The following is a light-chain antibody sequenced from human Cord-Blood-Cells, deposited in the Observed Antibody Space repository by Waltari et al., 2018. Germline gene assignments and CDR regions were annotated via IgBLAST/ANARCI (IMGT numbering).Light chain of an antibody. CDR1: SSDVGGYNY. J-gene: IGLJ1*01. V-gene: IGLV2-8*01. CDR2: EVS. Sequence: QSALTQPPSASGSPGQSVTISCTGTSSDVGGYNYVSWYQRHPGKAPKLMIYEVSKRSSGVPVRFSGSKSGNTASLTVSGLQAEDEADYYCSSYAGSNYVFGTGTKVTVL. CDR3: SSYAGSNYV.